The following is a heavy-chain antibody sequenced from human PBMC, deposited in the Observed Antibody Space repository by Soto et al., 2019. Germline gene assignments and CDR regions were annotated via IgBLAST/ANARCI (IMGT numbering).Heavy chain of an antibody. J-gene: IGHJ4*02. V-gene: IGHV4-4*02. CDR2: IYHSGST. Sequence: QVQLQESGPGLVRPSGTLSLTCAVSGGSISSTNCWSWVRQPPGKGLERIGEIYHSGSTNYHPSLKSRVTMSVVPSKNLFSLTLTSVTAAYTAFYYCARDQGSHPGDWGQGTLVSVS. D-gene: IGHD6-13*01. CDR3: ARDQGSHPGD. CDR1: GGSISSTNC.